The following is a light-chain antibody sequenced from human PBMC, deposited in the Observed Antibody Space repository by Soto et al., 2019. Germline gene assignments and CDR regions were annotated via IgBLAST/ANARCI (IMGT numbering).Light chain of an antibody. Sequence: EIVMTQSPCTLSVSPGERATLSCRASQSVSSNLAWYQQKPGQAPRLLIYGASTRATGIPARFSGSGSGTEFTLTISSLQSEDFAVYDCQQYNNWPPRAWTFGQGTKVEIK. J-gene: IGKJ1*01. V-gene: IGKV3-15*01. CDR1: QSVSSN. CDR3: QQYNNWPPRAWT. CDR2: GAS.